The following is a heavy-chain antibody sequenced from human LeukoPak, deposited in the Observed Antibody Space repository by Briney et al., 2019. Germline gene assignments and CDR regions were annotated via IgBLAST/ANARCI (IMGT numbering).Heavy chain of an antibody. D-gene: IGHD3-22*01. CDR2: IKQDGREK. J-gene: IGHJ3*02. CDR1: GFTFSSYW. CDR3: ARESPKTVYYYYSSGSYMGAFDI. Sequence: GGSLRLSCAASGFTFSSYWMSWVRQAPGKGLEWVANIKQDGREKYYMDSVKGRFTISRDNAKNSLYLQMNSLRAEDTAVYYCARESPKTVYYYYSSGSYMGAFDIWGQGTVVTVSS. V-gene: IGHV3-7*01.